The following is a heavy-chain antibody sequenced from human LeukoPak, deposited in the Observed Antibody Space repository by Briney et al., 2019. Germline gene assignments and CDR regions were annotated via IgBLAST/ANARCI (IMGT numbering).Heavy chain of an antibody. J-gene: IGHJ4*02. CDR1: GYTFSNFG. V-gene: IGHV1-18*01. Sequence: ASVKVSCKASGYTFSNFGINWVRQAPGQRLEWIAWISGNNDNPNYGQKFQGRFTVTTDSSTSTAYMELRNLRSDDTAVYYCARDGTSTDDYWGQGTLVTVSS. D-gene: IGHD2-2*01. CDR2: ISGNNDNP. CDR3: ARDGTSTDDY.